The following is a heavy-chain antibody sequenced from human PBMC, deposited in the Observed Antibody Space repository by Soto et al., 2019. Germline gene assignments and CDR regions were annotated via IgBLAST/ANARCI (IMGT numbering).Heavy chain of an antibody. V-gene: IGHV1-69*19. Sequence: QVQLVQSGAEMKKPGSSVKVSCQSSGGTFNTYAMNWVRQAPGQGPEWMGDISPMFGAANYAPKFQGGVTITADESTGTAYMQLSSLTSEDMALYFCAREVQVHTPAFVYWGQGTRVTVSS. CDR3: AREVQVHTPAFVY. CDR2: ISPMFGAA. J-gene: IGHJ4*02. CDR1: GGTFNTYA. D-gene: IGHD3-10*01.